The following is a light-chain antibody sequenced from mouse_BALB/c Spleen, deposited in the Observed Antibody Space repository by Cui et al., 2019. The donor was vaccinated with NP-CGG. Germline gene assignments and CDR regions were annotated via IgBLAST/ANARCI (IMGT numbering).Light chain of an antibody. CDR3: ALWYSNHWV. V-gene: IGLV1*01. CDR2: GTK. J-gene: IGLJ1*01. CDR1: TGAVTTSNY. Sequence: AAVAQEDAATTSPGETVTLTCRSSTGAVTTSNYANWVQEKPDHLFTGLIGGTKNRAPGVPARFSGSLIGDKAALTITGAQTEDEAIYFCALWYSNHWVFGGGTKLTVL.